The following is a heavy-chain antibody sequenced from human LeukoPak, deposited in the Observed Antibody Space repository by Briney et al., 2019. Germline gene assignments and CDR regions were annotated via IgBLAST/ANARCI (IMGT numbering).Heavy chain of an antibody. V-gene: IGHV1-69*13. J-gene: IGHJ4*02. Sequence: SVKVSCKASGGTFSSYAISWVRQAPGQGLEWMGGIIPIFGTANYAQKFQGRVTITADESTSTAYMELSSLRSEDTAAYYCARDESFHCSSTSCYALSLDYWGQGTLVTVSS. D-gene: IGHD2-2*01. CDR1: GGTFSSYA. CDR2: IIPIFGTA. CDR3: ARDESFHCSSTSCYALSLDY.